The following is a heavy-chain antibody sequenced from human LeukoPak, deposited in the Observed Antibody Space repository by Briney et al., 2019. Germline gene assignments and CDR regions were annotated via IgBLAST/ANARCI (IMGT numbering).Heavy chain of an antibody. D-gene: IGHD3-9*01. Sequence: SETLSLTCTVSGASISSYYWSWIRQPPGKGLEWIGCMSYSGSTNYNPPLKSRVTISLDTSKNQLSLKLSSVTAADTAVYYCARASPDYDILTGPLDYWGLGTLVTVSS. CDR3: ARASPDYDILTGPLDY. CDR1: GASISSYY. J-gene: IGHJ4*02. V-gene: IGHV4-59*01. CDR2: MSYSGST.